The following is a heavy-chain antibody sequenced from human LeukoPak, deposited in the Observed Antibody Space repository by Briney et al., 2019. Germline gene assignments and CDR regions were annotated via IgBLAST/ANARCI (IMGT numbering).Heavy chain of an antibody. D-gene: IGHD3-3*01. CDR1: GYTFTNYG. Sequence: AASVKVSCKASGYTFTNYGISWVRQAPGQGLEWMGWISAYNGNTNYAQKLQGRVTMTTDTSTSTAYMEVRSLRSDDTAVYYCARGGFLEWFYYFDYWGQGTLVTVSS. CDR3: ARGGFLEWFYYFDY. CDR2: ISAYNGNT. J-gene: IGHJ4*02. V-gene: IGHV1-18*01.